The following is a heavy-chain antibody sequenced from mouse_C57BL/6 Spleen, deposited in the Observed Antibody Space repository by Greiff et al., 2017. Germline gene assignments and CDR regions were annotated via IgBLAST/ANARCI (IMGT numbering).Heavy chain of an antibody. CDR1: GFTFSDYG. D-gene: IGHD2-4*01. CDR3: GRRGSYDYDWFGY. V-gene: IGHV5-17*01. Sequence: EVMLVESGGGLVKPGGSLKLSCAASGFTFSDYGMHWVRQAPEKGLEWVAYISSGSSTIYYADTVKGRFTITRDNATNTLFLQMTSLRSEDTAMYYCGRRGSYDYDWFGYWGQGTRVTVSA. CDR2: ISSGSSTI. J-gene: IGHJ3*01.